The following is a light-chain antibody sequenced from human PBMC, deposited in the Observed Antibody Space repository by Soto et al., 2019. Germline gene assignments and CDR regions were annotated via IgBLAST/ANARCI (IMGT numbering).Light chain of an antibody. Sequence: QSVLSHPPSASWSRGQSVTISCTGTNNDIAIFNYVSWYQQYPGKAPKLLIYEVTKRPSGVPARFSGSKSGNTASLTVSGLRAEDEAHHFCSSFADTAKIVFGGGTKVTVL. CDR3: SSFADTAKIV. V-gene: IGLV2-8*01. CDR1: NNDIAIFNY. J-gene: IGLJ2*01. CDR2: EVT.